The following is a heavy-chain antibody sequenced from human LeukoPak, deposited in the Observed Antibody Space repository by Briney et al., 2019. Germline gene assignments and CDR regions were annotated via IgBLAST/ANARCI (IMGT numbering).Heavy chain of an antibody. D-gene: IGHD1-26*01. Sequence: SETLSLTCTVSGGSISSGDYYWSWIRQPPGKGLEWIGYIYYSGSTYYNPSLKSRVTISVNTSKNQFSLKLSSVTAADTAVYYCAREVGANFDYWGQGTLVTVSS. CDR1: GGSISSGDYY. CDR2: IYYSGST. CDR3: AREVGANFDY. J-gene: IGHJ4*02. V-gene: IGHV4-30-4*08.